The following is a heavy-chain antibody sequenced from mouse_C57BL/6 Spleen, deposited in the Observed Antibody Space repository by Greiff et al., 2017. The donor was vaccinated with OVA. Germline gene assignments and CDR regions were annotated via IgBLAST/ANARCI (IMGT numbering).Heavy chain of an antibody. CDR1: GYTFTSYW. V-gene: IGHV1-64*01. CDR2: IHPNSGST. CDR3: ARPFITTVVDDYFDY. Sequence: QVQLQQPGAELVKPGASVKLSCKASGYTFTSYWMHWVKQRPGQGLEWIGMIHPNSGSTNYNEKFKSKATLTVDKSSSTAYMQLSSLTSEDSAVYYCARPFITTVVDDYFDYWGQGTTLTVSS. D-gene: IGHD1-1*01. J-gene: IGHJ2*01.